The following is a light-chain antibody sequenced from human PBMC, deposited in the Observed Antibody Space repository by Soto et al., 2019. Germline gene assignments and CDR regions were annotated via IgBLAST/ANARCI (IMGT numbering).Light chain of an antibody. CDR2: KAS. CDR1: QSISSW. Sequence: IQRTQSPSTLSASVGDSVTITCRASQSISSWLAWYQQKPGKAPKLLIYKASSLESGVPSRFSGSGSGAEFLLTINNRQPADFATYYCLQASTFPRTFGQGTKVDI. V-gene: IGKV1-5*03. CDR3: LQASTFPRT. J-gene: IGKJ1*01.